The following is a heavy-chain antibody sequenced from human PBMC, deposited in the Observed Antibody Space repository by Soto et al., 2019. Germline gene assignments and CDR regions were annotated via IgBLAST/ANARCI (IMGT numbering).Heavy chain of an antibody. V-gene: IGHV1-46*01. CDR1: GYTFTSYY. CDR3: ARQSSAAAGTPHFDY. J-gene: IGHJ4*02. CDR2: INPSGGST. Sequence: ASVKVSCKASGYTFTSYYMHWVRQAPGQGLEWMGIINPSGGSTSYAQKFQGRVTMTRDTSTNTVYMELSSLRSEDTAVYYCARQSSAAAGTPHFDYWGQGTLVTVSS. D-gene: IGHD6-13*01.